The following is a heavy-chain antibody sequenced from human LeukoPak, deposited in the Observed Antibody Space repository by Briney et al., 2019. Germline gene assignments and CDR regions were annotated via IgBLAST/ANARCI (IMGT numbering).Heavy chain of an antibody. D-gene: IGHD2-15*01. V-gene: IGHV4-34*01. CDR2: INHSGST. J-gene: IGHJ5*02. CDR1: VGSFSGYY. Sequence: SETLSLTCAVYVGSFSGYYWSWIRQPPGKGLEWIGEINHSGSTNYNPSLKSRVTISVDTSKNQFSLKLSSVTAADTAVYYCARALGYCSGGSCYAHPWGQGTLVTVSS. CDR3: ARALGYCSGGSCYAHP.